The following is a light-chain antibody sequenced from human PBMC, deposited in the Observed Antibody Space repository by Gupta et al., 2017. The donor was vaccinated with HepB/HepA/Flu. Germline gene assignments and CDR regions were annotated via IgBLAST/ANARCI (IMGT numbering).Light chain of an antibody. Sequence: EIVLTQSPATLSLSPGERATLSCRASQSISSYLAWYQQKPGQAPRLLIYDASNRATGIPARFSGSGSGTDFTLTISGLDPEDFAVYYCQHRSNWPPWTFGQGTRVEIK. J-gene: IGKJ1*01. CDR2: DAS. CDR3: QHRSNWPPWT. CDR1: QSISSY. V-gene: IGKV3-11*01.